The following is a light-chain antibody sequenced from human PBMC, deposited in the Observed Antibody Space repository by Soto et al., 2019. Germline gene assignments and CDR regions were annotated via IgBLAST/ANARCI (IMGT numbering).Light chain of an antibody. Sequence: QSVLTQSPSASASLGASVNLTCTLSSGHSRYAIAWHQQLPEKGPRYLMKLNSDGSHTKGDGIPDRFSGSSSGAERYLTISSLQSEDEADYYCQTWGTGIQVFGGGTKLTVL. V-gene: IGLV4-69*01. CDR1: SGHSRYA. J-gene: IGLJ3*02. CDR2: LNSDGSH. CDR3: QTWGTGIQV.